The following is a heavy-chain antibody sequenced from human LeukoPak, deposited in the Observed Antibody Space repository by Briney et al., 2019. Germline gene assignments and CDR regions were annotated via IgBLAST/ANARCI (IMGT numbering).Heavy chain of an antibody. CDR3: ARGGTDLDYYDSSGYAHPFDY. CDR2: INHSGST. Sequence: PSETLSLTCTVSGGSISGYYWSWIRQPPGKGLEWIGEINHSGSTNYNPSLKSRVTISVDTSKNQFSLKLSSVTAADTAVYYCARGGTDLDYYDSSGYAHPFDYWGQGTLVTVSS. V-gene: IGHV4-34*01. CDR1: GGSISGYY. D-gene: IGHD3-22*01. J-gene: IGHJ4*02.